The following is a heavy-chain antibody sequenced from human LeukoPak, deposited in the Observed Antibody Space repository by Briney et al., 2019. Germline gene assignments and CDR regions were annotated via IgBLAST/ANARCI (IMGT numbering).Heavy chain of an antibody. Sequence: GGSLRLSCAASGFTFSNAWMSWVRQAPGKGLEWVGRIKSKTDGGTTDYAAPVKGRFTISRDDSKNTLYLQMNSLKTEDTAVYYCTTEVKGYYDSSGYDWGQGTLVTVSS. CDR1: GFTFSNAW. V-gene: IGHV3-15*01. J-gene: IGHJ4*02. CDR2: IKSKTDGGTT. CDR3: TTEVKGYYDSSGYD. D-gene: IGHD3-22*01.